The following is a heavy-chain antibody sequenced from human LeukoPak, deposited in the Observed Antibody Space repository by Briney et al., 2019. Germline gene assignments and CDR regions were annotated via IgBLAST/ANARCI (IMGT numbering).Heavy chain of an antibody. V-gene: IGHV3-30-3*01. CDR2: ISYDGSNK. D-gene: IGHD3-22*01. J-gene: IGHJ4*02. CDR3: ARDMTMIVVVTQPPLGY. CDR1: GFTFNTYT. Sequence: QPGGSLRLSCAASGFTFNTYTMNWVRQAPGKGLEWVAVISYDGSNKYYADSVKGRFTISRDNSKNTLYLQMNSLRAEDTAVYYCARDMTMIVVVTQPPLGYWGQGTLVTVSS.